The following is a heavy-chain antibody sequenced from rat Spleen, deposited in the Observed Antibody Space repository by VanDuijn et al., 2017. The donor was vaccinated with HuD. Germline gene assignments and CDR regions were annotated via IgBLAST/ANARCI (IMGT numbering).Heavy chain of an antibody. CDR3: TTGLGGY. Sequence: EVRRVESGGGLVQPGRSLKLSCAASGFTFSNYGMAWVRQAPTKGLEWVASITNSGGSTYYRDSVKGRFTISRDNAKSTLYLQMDSLRSEDTATYYCTTGLGGYWGQGVMVTVSS. J-gene: IGHJ2*01. D-gene: IGHD5-1*01. V-gene: IGHV5-27*01. CDR1: GFTFSNYG. CDR2: ITNSGGST.